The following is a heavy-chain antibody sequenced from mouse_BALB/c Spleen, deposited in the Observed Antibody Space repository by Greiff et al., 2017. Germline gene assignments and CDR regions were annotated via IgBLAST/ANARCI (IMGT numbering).Heavy chain of an antibody. CDR1: GFSLTGYG. D-gene: IGHD1-1*01. J-gene: IGHJ1*01. CDR3: ATLYYYGSSYEDRNWYFDV. Sequence: QVQLKESGPGLVAPSQSLSITCTVSGFSLTGYGVHWVRQPPGKGLEWLGMIWGDGSTDYNSALKSRLSISKDNSKSQVFLKMNSLQTDDTARYYCATLYYYGSSYEDRNWYFDVWGAGTTVTVSS. CDR2: IWGDGST. V-gene: IGHV2-6-7*01.